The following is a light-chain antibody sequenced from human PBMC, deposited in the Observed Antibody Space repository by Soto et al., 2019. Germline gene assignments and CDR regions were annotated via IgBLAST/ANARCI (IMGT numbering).Light chain of an antibody. CDR3: ETWASNTRV. CDR1: SGHSSYI. V-gene: IGLV4-60*02. CDR2: LEGSGSY. Sequence: QSVLTQSSSASASLGSSVKLTCTRSSGHSSYIIAWHQQQPGKAPRYLMKLEGSGSYNKGSGVPDRFSGSSSGADRYLTISHLQFEDEADYYCETWASNTRVFGTGTKLTVL. J-gene: IGLJ1*01.